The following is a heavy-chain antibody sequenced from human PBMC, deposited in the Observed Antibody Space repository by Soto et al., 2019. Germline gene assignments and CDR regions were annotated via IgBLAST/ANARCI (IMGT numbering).Heavy chain of an antibody. CDR2: LSWNGVTI. D-gene: IGHD3-22*01. CDR1: GFTFDDYA. Sequence: EVQLVESGGDLVQPGRSLRLSCAASGFTFDDYAMHWVRQVPGKGLQWVSGLSWNGVTIGYAASVKGRFTISRDNAKKTLNLQMSGLRPDDTALYYCAASGAYDSSDYSGFHYGMDVWGLGTTVDVSS. V-gene: IGHV3-9*01. J-gene: IGHJ6*02. CDR3: AASGAYDSSDYSGFHYGMDV.